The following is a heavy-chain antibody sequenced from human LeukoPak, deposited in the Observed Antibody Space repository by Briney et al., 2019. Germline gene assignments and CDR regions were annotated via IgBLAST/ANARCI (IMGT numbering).Heavy chain of an antibody. D-gene: IGHD2-2*01. Sequence: GESLKISCKGSGYRFTNYWIGWVRQMPGKGLEWMGIIYPGDSDTRYSPSFQGQATISADKSSGTAYLQWSSLKASDSAIYYCARPMSAAVPAVFDYWGQGTLVTVSS. V-gene: IGHV5-51*01. CDR2: IYPGDSDT. CDR1: GYRFTNYW. J-gene: IGHJ4*02. CDR3: ARPMSAAVPAVFDY.